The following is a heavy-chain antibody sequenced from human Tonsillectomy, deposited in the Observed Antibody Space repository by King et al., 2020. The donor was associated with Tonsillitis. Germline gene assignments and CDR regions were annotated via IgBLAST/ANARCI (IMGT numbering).Heavy chain of an antibody. D-gene: IGHD3-22*01. CDR2: IWYDGSNE. CDR1: GFTFSSYG. V-gene: IGHV3-33*06. Sequence: VQLVESGGGVVQPGRSLRLSCAASGFTFSSYGMHWVRQAPGEGLECVAVIWYDGSNEYYADSVKGRFSISRDNSKNTLYLQMNSLRAEDTAVYYCAKDYYRTYSIVDYWGQGTLVTVSS. CDR3: AKDYYRTYSIVDY. J-gene: IGHJ4*02.